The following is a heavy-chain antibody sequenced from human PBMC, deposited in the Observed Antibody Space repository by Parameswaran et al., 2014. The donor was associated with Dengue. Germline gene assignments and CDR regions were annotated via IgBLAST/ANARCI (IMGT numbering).Heavy chain of an antibody. CDR2: IWYDGGQK. D-gene: IGHD3-3*01. J-gene: IGHJ4*02. V-gene: IGHV3-33*01. CDR3: ARVGPGRDLEWPFDY. Sequence: VRQAPGKGLEWVAIIWYDGGQKRYADSVKGRFTISRDNSNKNTAYLQMDSLRVEDTGLYFCARVGPGRDLEWPFDYWGQGTLVTVSS.